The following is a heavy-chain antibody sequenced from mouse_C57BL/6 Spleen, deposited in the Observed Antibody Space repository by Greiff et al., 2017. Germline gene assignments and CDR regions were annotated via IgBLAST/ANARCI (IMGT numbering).Heavy chain of an antibody. CDR2: ISSGSSTI. Sequence: EVKVVESGGGLVKPGGSLKLSCAASGFTFSDYGMHWVRQAPEKGLEWVAYISSGSSTIYYADTVKGRFTISRDNAKNTLFLQMTSLRSEDTAMYYCARSSHYYGSSYWYFDVWGTGTTVTVSS. V-gene: IGHV5-17*01. CDR3: ARSSHYYGSSYWYFDV. CDR1: GFTFSDYG. J-gene: IGHJ1*03. D-gene: IGHD1-1*01.